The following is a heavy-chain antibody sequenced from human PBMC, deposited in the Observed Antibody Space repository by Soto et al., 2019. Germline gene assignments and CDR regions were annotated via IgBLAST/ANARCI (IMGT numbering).Heavy chain of an antibody. CDR3: ARHSGLWWRLFDY. V-gene: IGHV4-59*08. CDR2: IYYSGST. J-gene: IGHJ4*02. D-gene: IGHD2-21*01. Sequence: QVQLQESGPGLVKPSETLSLTCTVSGGSISSYYWSWIRQPPGKGLEWIGYIYYSGSTNYNPSLKSRLTISGDTSKNQFSLKLSSVTAADTAVYYCARHSGLWWRLFDYWGQGTLVTVSS. CDR1: GGSISSYY.